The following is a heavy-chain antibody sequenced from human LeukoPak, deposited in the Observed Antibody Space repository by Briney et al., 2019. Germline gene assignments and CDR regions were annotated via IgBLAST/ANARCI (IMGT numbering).Heavy chain of an antibody. CDR2: IVVGRGNT. Sequence: SVKVSCTTSGFTFTSSAVQWVRQARGQRLEWIGWIVVGRGNTNYAQNLQGRVTITRDLCTSAAYMELSSLRSEDTAVYYCTAEVYRCGDCCHFDYWGQGTLVTVSS. J-gene: IGHJ4*02. V-gene: IGHV1-58*01. D-gene: IGHD2-21*02. CDR1: GFTFTSSA. CDR3: TAEVYRCGDCCHFDY.